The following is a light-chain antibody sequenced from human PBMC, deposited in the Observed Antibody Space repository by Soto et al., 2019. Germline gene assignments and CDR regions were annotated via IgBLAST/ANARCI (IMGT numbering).Light chain of an antibody. J-gene: IGLJ2*01. CDR3: ATWDDSLSGVV. Sequence: QSVLTQPPSASGTPGQRVTISCSGSSSNIGSNYVYWYLHLPGAAPKLLIYRNDQRPSGVPDRFSGSKSGTSASLAIGGLRSEDEDDYYCATWDDSLSGVVFGGGTKLTVL. CDR2: RND. V-gene: IGLV1-47*01. CDR1: SSNIGSNY.